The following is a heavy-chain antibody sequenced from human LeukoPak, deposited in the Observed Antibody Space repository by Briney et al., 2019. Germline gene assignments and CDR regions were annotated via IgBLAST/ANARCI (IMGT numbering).Heavy chain of an antibody. CDR1: GFRSSDHY. J-gene: IGHJ5*02. CDR3: ATDGAGFDT. CDR2: INIGGTNT. Sequence: GGSLRLSCAASGFRSSDHYMDWVRQAPGKGLEWLSYINIGGTNTHYADSVKGRFTISRDNAKKSLYLEMNNLRAEDTAVYYCATDGAGFDTWGQGVLVTVSS. V-gene: IGHV3-11*01.